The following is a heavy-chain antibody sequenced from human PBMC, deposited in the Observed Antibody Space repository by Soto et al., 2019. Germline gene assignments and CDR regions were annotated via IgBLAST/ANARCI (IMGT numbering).Heavy chain of an antibody. CDR2: IYYSGST. CDR1: GGSISSGGYY. CDR3: ARGMYYDFWSGYYTPAEPYYYGMDV. J-gene: IGHJ6*02. V-gene: IGHV4-31*03. Sequence: SETLSLTCTVSGGSISSGGYYWSWIRQHPGKGLEWIGYIYYSGSTYYNPSLKSRVTISVDTSKNQFSLKLSSVTAADTAVYYCARGMYYDFWSGYYTPAEPYYYGMDVWGQGTTVTVS. D-gene: IGHD3-3*01.